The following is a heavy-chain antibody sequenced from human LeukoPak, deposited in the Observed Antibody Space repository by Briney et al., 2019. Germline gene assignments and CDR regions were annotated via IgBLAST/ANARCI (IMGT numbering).Heavy chain of an antibody. CDR3: AKVGYYDSSGYYYYFDY. V-gene: IGHV3-23*01. D-gene: IGHD3-22*01. CDR1: GFTFSSYA. Sequence: GGSLRLSCAASGFTFSSYAMSWVRQAPGKGLEWVSAISGSGGSTYYADFVKGRFTISRDNSKNTLYLQMNSLRAEDTAVYYCAKVGYYDSSGYYYYFDYWGQGTLVTVSS. CDR2: ISGSGGST. J-gene: IGHJ4*02.